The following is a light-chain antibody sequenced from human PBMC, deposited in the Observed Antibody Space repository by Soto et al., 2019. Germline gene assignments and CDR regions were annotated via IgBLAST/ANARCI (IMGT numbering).Light chain of an antibody. CDR3: QQYGRSPPFT. Sequence: EIVLTQSPGTLSLSPGERATLSCSASQTVSSRYLAWYQQKPGQAPRLLMYGASNRATGIPDRFSGSGSGTDFTLTISRLEPEDFAVHFCQQYGRSPPFTFGQGTKVEIK. CDR2: GAS. V-gene: IGKV3-20*01. CDR1: QTVSSRY. J-gene: IGKJ2*01.